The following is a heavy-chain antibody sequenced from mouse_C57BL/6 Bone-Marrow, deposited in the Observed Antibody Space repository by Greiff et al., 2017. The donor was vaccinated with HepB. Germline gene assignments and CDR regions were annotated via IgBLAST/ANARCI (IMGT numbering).Heavy chain of an antibody. J-gene: IGHJ1*03. CDR1: GYTFTSYD. V-gene: IGHV1-85*01. D-gene: IGHD1-1*01. CDR3: ARGVITTYGYFDV. Sequence: QVHVKQSGPELVKPGASVKLSCKASGYTFTSYDINWVKQRPGQGLEWIGWIYPRDGSNKYNEKFKGKATLTVDTSSSTAYMELHSLTSEDSAVYFCARGVITTYGYFDVWGTGTTVTVSS. CDR2: IYPRDGSN.